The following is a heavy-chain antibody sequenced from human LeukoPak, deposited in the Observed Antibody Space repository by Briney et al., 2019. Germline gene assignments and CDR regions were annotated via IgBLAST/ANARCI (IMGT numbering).Heavy chain of an antibody. Sequence: GGSLRLPCVACGFPFSDYYMSWIRQAPGRGLEGISYISGSGRYLYYADFVKGRFPISRDNANNSLYLQMNKLRAEDTAVYSCARSLGYYYTMDVWGQGTTVTVSS. D-gene: IGHD2-15*01. J-gene: IGHJ6*02. CDR3: ARSLGYYYTMDV. CDR1: GFPFSDYY. CDR2: ISGSGRYL. V-gene: IGHV3-11*01.